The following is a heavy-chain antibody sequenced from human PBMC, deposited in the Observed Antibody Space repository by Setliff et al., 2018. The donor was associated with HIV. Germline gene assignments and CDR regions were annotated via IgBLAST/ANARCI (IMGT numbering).Heavy chain of an antibody. CDR2: INDSGST. Sequence: SETLSLTCAVYGGSFSGYYWSWIRQPPGKGLEWIGEINDSGSTNYSPSLKSRVTISVDTSKNQFSLKLSSVTAADTAVYYCARGVRVGPTTTANWFDPWG. J-gene: IGHJ5*02. V-gene: IGHV4-34*01. CDR1: GGSFSGYY. D-gene: IGHD1-26*01. CDR3: ARGVRVGPTTTANWFDP.